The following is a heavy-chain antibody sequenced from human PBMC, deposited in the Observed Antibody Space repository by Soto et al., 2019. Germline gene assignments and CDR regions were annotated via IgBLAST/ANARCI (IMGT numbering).Heavy chain of an antibody. V-gene: IGHV3-30-3*01. D-gene: IGHD1-26*01. CDR3: ARDQNPSGTYQGIFDS. J-gene: IGHJ4*02. Sequence: QVQLVESGGGVVQLGRSLRLSCAASGFTFSNYAIHWVRQAPGKGLEWVAVISYDGINKYYADSVKGRFSIFRDNSKNTVYLPMNILKAEDTAVYYCARDQNPSGTYQGIFDSWGQGTLVTVSS. CDR2: ISYDGINK. CDR1: GFTFSNYA.